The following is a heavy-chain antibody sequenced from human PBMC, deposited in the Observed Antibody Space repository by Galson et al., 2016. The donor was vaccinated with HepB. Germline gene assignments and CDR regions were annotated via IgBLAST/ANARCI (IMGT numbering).Heavy chain of an antibody. D-gene: IGHD2-8*01. J-gene: IGHJ4*02. CDR3: AKVAKARVLTVYDTNVFFDD. Sequence: SLRLSCAASGFTLNNFAMSWVRQAPGKGLQWVSSISASGGQTFYADSVKGRFTISRDNSNKTVYLQINSLRSEDTAIYYCAKVAKARVLTVYDTNVFFDDWGQGTLVTVSS. CDR1: GFTLNNFA. CDR2: ISASGGQT. V-gene: IGHV3-23*01.